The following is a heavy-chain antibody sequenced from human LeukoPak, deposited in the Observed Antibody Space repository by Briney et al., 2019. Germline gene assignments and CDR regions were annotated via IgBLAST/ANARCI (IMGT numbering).Heavy chain of an antibody. J-gene: IGHJ6*03. CDR2: IYYSGST. V-gene: IGHV4-61*10. Sequence: SETLSLTCTVSGGSISTAGYYWSWIRQPAGKGLEWIGYIYYSGSTNYNPSLKSRVTISVDTSKNQFSLKLSSVTAADTAVYYCAREVRQNRGVITMVRGLNPRYYYYMDVWGKGTTVTVSS. CDR1: GGSISTAGYY. D-gene: IGHD3-10*01. CDR3: AREVRQNRGVITMVRGLNPRYYYYMDV.